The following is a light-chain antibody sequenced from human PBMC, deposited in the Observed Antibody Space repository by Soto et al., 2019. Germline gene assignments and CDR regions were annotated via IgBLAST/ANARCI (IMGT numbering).Light chain of an antibody. CDR2: DAS. V-gene: IGKV3-20*01. CDR1: QSVSSSY. Sequence: EIVLTQSPGTLSLSPGERATLSCRASQSVSSSYLAWYQQKPGQAPRLLIYDASSRAAGIPDRFSGSGSGTDFTLTIGRLEPEDFAVYYCQQYGSSPPATFGQGTKVDIK. CDR3: QQYGSSPPAT. J-gene: IGKJ1*01.